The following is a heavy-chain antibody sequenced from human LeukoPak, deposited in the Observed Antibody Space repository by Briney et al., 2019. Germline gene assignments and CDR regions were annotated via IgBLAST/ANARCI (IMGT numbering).Heavy chain of an antibody. D-gene: IGHD3-3*01. V-gene: IGHV4-4*02. CDR2: IYQNGST. Sequence: SGTLSLTCGVSGGSIDVNNWWSWVRQPPGKGLEWLGDIYQNGSTKYNPSLKSRVTISSDRSKNHFSLRLDSVTAADTAVYYCALAGDFWSGSGAFDIWGQGTMVTVSS. CDR1: GGSIDVNNW. CDR3: ALAGDFWSGSGAFDI. J-gene: IGHJ3*02.